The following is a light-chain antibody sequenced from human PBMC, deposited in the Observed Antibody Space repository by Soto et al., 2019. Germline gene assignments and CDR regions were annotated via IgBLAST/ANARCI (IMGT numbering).Light chain of an antibody. J-gene: IGKJ1*01. CDR1: QSVNSN. V-gene: IGKV3-15*01. CDR3: QQYGNSPPVT. CDR2: GAS. Sequence: EIMMTQSPVTLSVSPGERATLSCRASQSVNSNLAWYQQKPGQAPRLLIYGASTRATGIPASFIGNGSGTEFTLTASSLQPEDFAVYYCQQYGNSPPVTFGQGTTVEVK.